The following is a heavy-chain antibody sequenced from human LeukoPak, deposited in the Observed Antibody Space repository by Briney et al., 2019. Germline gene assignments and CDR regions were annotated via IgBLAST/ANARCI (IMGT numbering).Heavy chain of an antibody. CDR1: GYSFTSYW. CDR2: IDPSDSYT. CDR3: ARRGYGDALDY. V-gene: IGHV5-10-1*01. Sequence: GESLQISCQGSGYSFTSYWITWVRQMPGKGLECMGRIDPSDSYTNYSPSFQGHVTISADKSISTAYLQWSSLKASDTAMYYCARRGYGDALDYWGQGTLVTVSS. J-gene: IGHJ4*02. D-gene: IGHD4-17*01.